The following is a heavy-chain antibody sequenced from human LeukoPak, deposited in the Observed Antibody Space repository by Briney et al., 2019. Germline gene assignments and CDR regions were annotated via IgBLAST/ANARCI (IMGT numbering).Heavy chain of an antibody. CDR1: GDSISSYY. V-gene: IGHV4-4*07. Sequence: SESLSLTCTVSGDSISSYYWSWIRQPAGKGLEWIGRIYTSGSTNYNPSLKSRVTMSVDTSKNQFSLKLSSVTAADTAVYYCARMTHSSSWYTSYYYYYGMDVWGQGTTVTVSS. CDR3: ARMTHSSSWYTSYYYYYGMDV. D-gene: IGHD6-13*01. J-gene: IGHJ6*02. CDR2: IYTSGST.